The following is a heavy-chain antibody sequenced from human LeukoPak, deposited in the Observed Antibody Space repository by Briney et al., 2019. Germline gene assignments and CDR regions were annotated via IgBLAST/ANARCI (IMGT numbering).Heavy chain of an antibody. CDR3: AGLDDFWSGYSPDDY. J-gene: IGHJ4*02. D-gene: IGHD3-3*01. CDR2: IYHSGST. Sequence: PSETLSLTCAVSGYSISSGYYWGWIRQPPGKGLEWIGSIYHSGSTYYNPSLKSRVTISVDTSKNQFSLKLSSVTAADTAVYYCAGLDDFWSGYSPDDYWGQGTLATVSS. CDR1: GYSISSGYY. V-gene: IGHV4-38-2*01.